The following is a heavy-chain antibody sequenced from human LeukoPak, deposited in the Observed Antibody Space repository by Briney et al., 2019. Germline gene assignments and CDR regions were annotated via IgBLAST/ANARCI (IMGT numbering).Heavy chain of an antibody. CDR3: ARDIGAGGFDY. CDR1: GGSISSGSYY. Sequence: SETLSLTRTVSGGSISSGSYYWSWLRQPAGTGLEWIGRSYTSGSTNYNPSLKSRVTISVDTSKNQFSLKLSSVTAADTAVYYCARDIGAGGFDYWGQGTLVTVSS. CDR2: SYTSGST. D-gene: IGHD1-26*01. V-gene: IGHV4-61*02. J-gene: IGHJ4*02.